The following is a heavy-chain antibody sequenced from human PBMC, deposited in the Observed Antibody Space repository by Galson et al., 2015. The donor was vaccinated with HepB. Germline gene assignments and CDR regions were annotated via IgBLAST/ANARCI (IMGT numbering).Heavy chain of an antibody. D-gene: IGHD2-2*01. J-gene: IGHJ4*02. V-gene: IGHV3-74*01. CDR2: INSDGTYI. CDR1: GFTFSNYW. CDR3: ARTRGATAAIVDY. Sequence: SLRLSCAASGFTFSNYWMHWVRQAPGKGLVWVSRINSDGTYITYADSVKGRFTISRDNAKNTLYLQMNSPRAEDTALYYCARTRGATAAIVDYWGLGSLVTVST.